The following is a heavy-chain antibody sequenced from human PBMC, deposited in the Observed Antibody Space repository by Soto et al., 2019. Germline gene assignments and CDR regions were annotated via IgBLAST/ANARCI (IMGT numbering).Heavy chain of an antibody. CDR1: GGSISSSNW. D-gene: IGHD3-10*01. Sequence: QVQLQESGPGLVKPSGTLSLTCAVSGGSISSSNWWSWVRQPPGKGLEWIGEIYHSGSTNYNPSLKRRVSLSVHKSKTHFSLKLSSVTAADTAVYYCARDYMVRGGMRWFDPWGQGTLVTVSS. CDR3: ARDYMVRGGMRWFDP. V-gene: IGHV4-4*02. J-gene: IGHJ5*02. CDR2: IYHSGST.